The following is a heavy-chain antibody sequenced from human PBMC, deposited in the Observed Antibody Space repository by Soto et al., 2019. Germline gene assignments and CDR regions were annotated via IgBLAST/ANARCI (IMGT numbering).Heavy chain of an antibody. Sequence: SETLSLTCAVSGASISRTGFHWGWIRQPPGQGLEWIGSLYEGETTFYNSSLKSRVTISADTSKNHFSLKLSSVTAADTAVYYCARRGSGHTFDYWGQGTLVTVSS. CDR2: LYEGETT. CDR3: ARRGSGHTFDY. V-gene: IGHV4-39*01. J-gene: IGHJ4*02. CDR1: GASISRTGFH. D-gene: IGHD3-10*01.